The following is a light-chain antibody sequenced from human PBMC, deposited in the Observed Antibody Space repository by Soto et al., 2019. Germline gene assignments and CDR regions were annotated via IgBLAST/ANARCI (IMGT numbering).Light chain of an antibody. CDR2: EVS. J-gene: IGLJ1*01. V-gene: IGLV2-23*02. CDR1: SSDVGSYNL. CDR3: CSYAGSSTSYV. Sequence: QSVLTQPASVSGSPGQSITISCTGTSSDVGSYNLVSWYQQHPGKAPKLMMYEVSKRPSGVSNRFSGSKSGNTASLTISGLQAEDEADYYCCSYAGSSTSYVFGTGTKVTVL.